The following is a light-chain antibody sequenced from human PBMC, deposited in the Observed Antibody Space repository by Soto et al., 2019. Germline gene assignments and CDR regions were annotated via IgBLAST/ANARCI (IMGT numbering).Light chain of an antibody. CDR2: EVS. Sequence: QSALTQPASVSGSPGQSITISCTGTNSDVGDYDYVSWYQQHPGKAPKLIIYEVSNRPSGVSNRLSGSKSGNTASLTISGLQAEDEADYYCSSYTSSSTLVFGTGTKATVL. CDR1: NSDVGDYDY. V-gene: IGLV2-14*01. CDR3: SSYTSSSTLV. J-gene: IGLJ1*01.